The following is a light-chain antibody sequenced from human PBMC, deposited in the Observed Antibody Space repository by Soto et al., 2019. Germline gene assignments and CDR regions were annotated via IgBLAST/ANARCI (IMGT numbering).Light chain of an antibody. J-gene: IGLJ3*02. Sequence: QSALTQPASVSGSPGQSITISCTVTSSDVGPYNYVSWYQQHPGKAPKLMIYEVSNRPSGVSTRFSGSRSGNTASLTISGLQAEDDADYYCISYTTSGTLVFGGGTKLTVL. CDR3: ISYTTSGTLV. CDR1: SSDVGPYNY. CDR2: EVS. V-gene: IGLV2-14*01.